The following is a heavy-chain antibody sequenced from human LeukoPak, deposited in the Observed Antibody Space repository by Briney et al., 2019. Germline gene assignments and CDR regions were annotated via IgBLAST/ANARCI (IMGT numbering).Heavy chain of an antibody. J-gene: IGHJ4*02. Sequence: ASVKVSCKASGYTFSGYYMHWLRQAPGQGLEWMGWINPNGGVTNYAQKFQGRVTMTRDTSISTAYMELSRLRSDDTAVYYCERAGGDGYNFYYSGQGTLVTVFS. CDR2: INPNGGVT. V-gene: IGHV1-2*02. CDR3: ERAGGDGYNFYY. CDR1: GYTFSGYY. D-gene: IGHD5-24*01.